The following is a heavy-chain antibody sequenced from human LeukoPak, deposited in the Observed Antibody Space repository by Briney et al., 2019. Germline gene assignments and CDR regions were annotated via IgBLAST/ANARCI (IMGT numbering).Heavy chain of an antibody. V-gene: IGHV4-61*02. CDR1: GGSISSGSYY. J-gene: IGHJ4*02. D-gene: IGHD3-10*01. Sequence: PSQTLSLTCTVSGGSISSGSYYWSWIRQPAGKGLEWIGRIYTSGSTNYNPSLKSRVTISVDTSKDQFSLKLSSVTAADTAVYYCARVGYYGSGLDYWGQGTLVTVSS. CDR2: IYTSGST. CDR3: ARVGYYGSGLDY.